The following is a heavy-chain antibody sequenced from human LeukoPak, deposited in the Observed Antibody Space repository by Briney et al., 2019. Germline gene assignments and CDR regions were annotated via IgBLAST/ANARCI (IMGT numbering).Heavy chain of an antibody. CDR3: YGFPADWFDP. Sequence: PGGSLRLSCAASGFTFSSYWMHWVRQAPGKGLAWVSRINSDGSSTSYADSVKGRFTISRDNAKNTLYLQMNSLRDEDTAVYYCYGFPADWFDPWGQGTLVTVSS. CDR2: INSDGSST. CDR1: GFTFSSYW. J-gene: IGHJ5*02. D-gene: IGHD3-10*01. V-gene: IGHV3-74*01.